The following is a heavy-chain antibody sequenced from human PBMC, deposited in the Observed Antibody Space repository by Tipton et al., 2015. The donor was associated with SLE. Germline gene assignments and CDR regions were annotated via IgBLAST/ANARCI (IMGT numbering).Heavy chain of an antibody. V-gene: IGHV4-39*07. CDR3: ARALWVDKDIAEVPPAIRVRAFDI. J-gene: IGHJ3*02. CDR1: GGSINSRTLY. Sequence: TLSLTCTVSGGSINSRTLYWGWIRQPPGKGLEWIGNTHYSGNTYYTPSLKSRITISLDTSKNLFSLRLSSVTAADTAVYYCARALWVDKDIAEVPPAIRVRAFDIWGQGTMVTVSS. CDR2: THYSGNT. D-gene: IGHD2-2*01.